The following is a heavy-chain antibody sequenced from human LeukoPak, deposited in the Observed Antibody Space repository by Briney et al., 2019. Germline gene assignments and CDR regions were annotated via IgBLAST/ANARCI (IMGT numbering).Heavy chain of an antibody. CDR2: TKQDGSEK. V-gene: IGHV3-7*01. J-gene: IGHJ4*02. D-gene: IGHD6-19*01. CDR1: GFTFSSYW. Sequence: GGSLRLSCAASGFTFSSYWMSWVRQAPGKGLEWVANTKQDGSEKYYVDSVKGRFTISRDNAKNSLYLQMNSLRAEDTAVYYCARVKSFIHGGWYHPSAGFDYWGQGTLVTVSS. CDR3: ARVKSFIHGGWYHPSAGFDY.